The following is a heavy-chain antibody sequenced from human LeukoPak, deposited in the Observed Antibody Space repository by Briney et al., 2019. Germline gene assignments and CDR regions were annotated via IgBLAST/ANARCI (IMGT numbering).Heavy chain of an antibody. CDR2: IYSNGIT. Sequence: PSETLSLTCTVSGGSIFSYYWNWLRQPPGKGLEWIGYIYSNGITSYNPSLRSRGTISIATSKNQFSLRLRSVTAADTAIYYCARRAYYDSSGYSAASGYFDLWGRGTLVSVSS. CDR1: GGSIFSYY. CDR3: ARRAYYDSSGYSAASGYFDL. J-gene: IGHJ2*01. D-gene: IGHD3-22*01. V-gene: IGHV4-4*08.